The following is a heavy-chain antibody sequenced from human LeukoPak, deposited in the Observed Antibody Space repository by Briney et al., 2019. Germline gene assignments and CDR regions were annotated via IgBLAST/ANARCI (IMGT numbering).Heavy chain of an antibody. D-gene: IGHD5-24*01. CDR1: GFTFSSYA. CDR3: ARDWVEGY. Sequence: PGRSLRLSCAASGFTFSSYAMHWVRQAPGKGLEWVAVISYDGSNKYYADSVKGRFTISRDNSKNTLYLQMNSLRAEDTAVYYCARDWVEGYRGQGTLVTVSS. V-gene: IGHV3-30-3*01. J-gene: IGHJ4*02. CDR2: ISYDGSNK.